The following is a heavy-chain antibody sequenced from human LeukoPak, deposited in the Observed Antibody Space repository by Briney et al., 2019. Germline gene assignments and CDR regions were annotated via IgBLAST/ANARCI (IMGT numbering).Heavy chain of an antibody. CDR1: GGSISSSSYY. J-gene: IGHJ4*02. Sequence: SETLSLTCTASGGSISSSSYYWGWIRQPPGKGLEWIGSIYYSGSTYYNPSLKSRVTISVDTSKNQFSLKLSSVTAADTAVYYCARGIAAGNPLDYWGQGTLVTVSS. CDR2: IYYSGST. V-gene: IGHV4-39*01. CDR3: ARGIAAGNPLDY. D-gene: IGHD6-13*01.